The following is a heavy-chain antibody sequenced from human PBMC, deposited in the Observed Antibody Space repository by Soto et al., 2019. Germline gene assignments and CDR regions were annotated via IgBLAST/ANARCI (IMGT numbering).Heavy chain of an antibody. D-gene: IGHD6-6*01. Sequence: QVQLHQWGAGLLKPSETLSLACPTYSGSFSGYYWSWIRQPPGKGLEWIGEISRSGNTNYSPSLKSRVSISIDTSKKQFSLNLASVSAADTAVYYCARAPKVSGSSQTRPDFWGQGTLVTVSS. V-gene: IGHV4-34*01. CDR2: ISRSGNT. CDR1: SGSFSGYY. J-gene: IGHJ4*02. CDR3: ARAPKVSGSSQTRPDF.